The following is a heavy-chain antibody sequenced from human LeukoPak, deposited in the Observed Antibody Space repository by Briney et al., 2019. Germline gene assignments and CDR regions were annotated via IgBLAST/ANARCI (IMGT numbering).Heavy chain of an antibody. CDR2: IRYDGSNK. CDR3: AKDQGPSYQPLSGY. V-gene: IGHV3-30*02. Sequence: GGSLRLSCAASGFTFSSYGMHWVRQAPGKGLEWVAFIRYDGSNKYYADSVKGRFTISRDNSKNTLYLQMNSLRAEDTAVYYCAKDQGPSYQPLSGYWGQGTLVTVSS. J-gene: IGHJ4*02. CDR1: GFTFSSYG. D-gene: IGHD2-2*01.